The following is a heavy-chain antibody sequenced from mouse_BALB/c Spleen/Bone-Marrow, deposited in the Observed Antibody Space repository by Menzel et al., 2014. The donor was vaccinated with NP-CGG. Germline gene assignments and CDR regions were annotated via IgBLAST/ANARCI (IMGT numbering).Heavy chain of an antibody. CDR3: ARRRDYYAMEN. CDR2: ISSGGSYT. V-gene: IGHV5-6*01. J-gene: IGHJ4*01. CDR1: GFTFSSYG. Sequence: EVHLVESGGDLVKPGGSLKLSCAASGFTFSSYGMSWVRQTPDKRLEWVATISSGGSYTYYPDSVKGRFTISRDNAKNTLYLQMSSQKSEDTAMYYCARRRDYYAMENWGQGTSVTVPS.